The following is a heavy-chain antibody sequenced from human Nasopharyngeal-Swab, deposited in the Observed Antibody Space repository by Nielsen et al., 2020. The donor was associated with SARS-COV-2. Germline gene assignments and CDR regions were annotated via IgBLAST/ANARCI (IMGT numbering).Heavy chain of an antibody. CDR2: INAGNGNT. V-gene: IGHV1-3*01. D-gene: IGHD2-15*01. Sequence: ASVKVSCKASGCTFTSYAMHWVRQAPGQRLEWMGWINAGNGNTKYSQKFQGRVTITRDTSASTAYMELSSLRSEDTAVYYCARVVWVVGFDYWGQGTLVTVSS. J-gene: IGHJ4*02. CDR1: GCTFTSYA. CDR3: ARVVWVVGFDY.